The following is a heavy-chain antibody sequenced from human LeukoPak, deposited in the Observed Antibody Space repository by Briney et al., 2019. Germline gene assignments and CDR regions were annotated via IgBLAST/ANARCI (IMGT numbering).Heavy chain of an antibody. CDR2: ISAYNGNT. CDR1: GYTFTSYG. V-gene: IGHV1-18*01. Sequence: GASVKVSCKASGYTFTSYGISWVRRAPGQGLEWMGWISAYNGNTNYAQKLQGRVTMTTDTSTSTAYMELRSLRSDDTAVYYCARMDYVWGSYRLGYWGQGTLVTVSS. J-gene: IGHJ4*02. D-gene: IGHD3-16*02. CDR3: ARMDYVWGSYRLGY.